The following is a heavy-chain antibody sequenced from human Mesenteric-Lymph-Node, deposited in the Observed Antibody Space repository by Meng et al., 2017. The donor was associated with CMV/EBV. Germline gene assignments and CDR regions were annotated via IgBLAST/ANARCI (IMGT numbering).Heavy chain of an antibody. V-gene: IGHV3-9*01. CDR2: ISWNSGSI. D-gene: IGHD3-3*01. Sequence: GGSLRLSCAASGFTFDDYAMHWVRQAPGKGPEWVSGISWNSGSIGYADSVKGRFTISRDNAKNSLYLQMNSLRAEDTALYYCAKALLRFLDYYGMDVWGQGTTVTVSS. CDR1: GFTFDDYA. CDR3: AKALLRFLDYYGMDV. J-gene: IGHJ6*02.